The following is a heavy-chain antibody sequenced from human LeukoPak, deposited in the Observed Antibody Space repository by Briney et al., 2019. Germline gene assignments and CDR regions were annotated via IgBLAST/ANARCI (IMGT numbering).Heavy chain of an antibody. CDR2: IYYRSRWYS. J-gene: IGHJ2*01. CDR3: ARTQGHVDL. CDR1: GDSLSSTNAA. Sequence: SQTLSLTRVISGDSLSSTNAAWDWIRHSPSRGLEWLGRIYYRSRWYSEYARSVKSRITIDPDTSKNQFSLQLNSVTPEDAAVYYCARTQGHVDLWGRGTLVTVSS. V-gene: IGHV6-1*01.